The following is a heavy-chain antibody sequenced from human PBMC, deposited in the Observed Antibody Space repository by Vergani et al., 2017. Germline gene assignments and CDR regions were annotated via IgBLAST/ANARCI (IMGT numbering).Heavy chain of an antibody. V-gene: IGHV3-23*01. CDR3: VKDAGGYENFFDS. CDR2: LTGVGGST. Sequence: EVQLLESGGSLKQPGGSVRLSCAASGFTFSTYAMHWVRQAPGKGLEWVSALTGVGGSTYYADSFKGRFITSSDNSRATLYLQMNSLRPEDTATYYCVKDAGGYENFFDSWGQGTLVTVSS. D-gene: IGHD5-12*01. CDR1: GFTFSTYA. J-gene: IGHJ4*02.